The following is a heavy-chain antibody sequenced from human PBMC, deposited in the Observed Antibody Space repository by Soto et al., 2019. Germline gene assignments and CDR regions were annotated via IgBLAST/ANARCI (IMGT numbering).Heavy chain of an antibody. CDR2: ISSSSSYI. Sequence: PVGSLRLSCAASGFTFSSYSMNWVRQAPGKGLEWVSSISSSSSYIYYADSVKGRFTISRDNAKNSLYLQMNSLRAEDTAVYYCARDLGDFWSGYWFDPWGQGTLVTVSS. CDR1: GFTFSSYS. D-gene: IGHD3-3*01. J-gene: IGHJ5*02. CDR3: ARDLGDFWSGYWFDP. V-gene: IGHV3-21*01.